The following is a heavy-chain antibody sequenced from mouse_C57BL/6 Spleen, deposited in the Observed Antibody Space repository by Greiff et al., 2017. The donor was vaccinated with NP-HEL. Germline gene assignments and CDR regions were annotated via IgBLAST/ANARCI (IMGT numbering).Heavy chain of an antibody. D-gene: IGHD6-1*01. V-gene: IGHV5-17*01. CDR2: ISSGSSTI. Sequence: EVKLMESGGGLVKPGGSLKLSCAASGFTFSDYGMHWVRQAPEKGLEWVAYISSGSSTIYYADTVKGRFTISRDNAKNTLFLQMTSLRSEDTAMYYCARPAARHYAMDYWGQGTSVTVSS. CDR1: GFTFSDYG. J-gene: IGHJ4*01. CDR3: ARPAARHYAMDY.